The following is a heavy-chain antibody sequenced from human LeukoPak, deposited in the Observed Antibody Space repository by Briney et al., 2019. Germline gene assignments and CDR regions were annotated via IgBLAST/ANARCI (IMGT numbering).Heavy chain of an antibody. J-gene: IGHJ1*01. V-gene: IGHV3-23*01. D-gene: IGHD4-17*01. CDR1: GFTFSSYA. CDR3: AKDPGLRFEYFQH. Sequence: GGSLRLSCAASGFTFSSYAMSWVRQAPGKVLEWVSAISGSGGSTYYADSVKGRFTISRDNSKNTLYLQMNSLRAEDTAVYYCAKDPGLRFEYFQHWGQGTLVTVSS. CDR2: ISGSGGST.